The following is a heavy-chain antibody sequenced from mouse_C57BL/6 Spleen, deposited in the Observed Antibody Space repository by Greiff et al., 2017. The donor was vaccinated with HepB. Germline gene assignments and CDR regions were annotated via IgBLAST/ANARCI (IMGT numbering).Heavy chain of an antibody. J-gene: IGHJ2*01. CDR1: GFTFSSYA. CDR2: ISDGGSYT. D-gene: IGHD3-1*01. CDR3: ARAGPGDYFDY. V-gene: IGHV5-4*01. Sequence: EVQLVESGGGLVKPGGSLKLSCAASGFTFSSYAMSWVRQTPEKRLEWVATISDGGSYTYYPDNVKGRFTISRDNAKNNLYLQMSHLKSEDTAMYYCARAGPGDYFDYWGQGTTLTVSS.